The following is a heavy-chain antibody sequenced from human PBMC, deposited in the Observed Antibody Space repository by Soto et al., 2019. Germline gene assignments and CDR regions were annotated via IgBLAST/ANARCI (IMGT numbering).Heavy chain of an antibody. Sequence: QLVESGGGLVQPGGSLRLSCEASGFTFSGYWMSWVRQAPGKGLEWVADIKHDGSVQYYVDSVKGRFTISRDNAKKLLYLQMTGLRAEDTALYYCARAPYSNGWYRFDLWGQGTLVTVSS. J-gene: IGHJ4*02. V-gene: IGHV3-7*03. CDR1: GFTFSGYW. D-gene: IGHD6-19*01. CDR2: IKHDGSVQ. CDR3: ARAPYSNGWYRFDL.